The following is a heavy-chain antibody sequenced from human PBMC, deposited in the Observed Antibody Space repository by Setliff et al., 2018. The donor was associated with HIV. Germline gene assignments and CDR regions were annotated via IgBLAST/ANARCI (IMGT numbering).Heavy chain of an antibody. V-gene: IGHV3-74*01. Sequence: PGGSLRLSCVASGFTFSNYWMHWVRQAPGKGLVWVSRINTDGSSISHADSVKGRFTISRDNSKNTLYLQMNSLGADDRAVYYCAKVRLMFLDDAFDIWGQGTMVTVSS. CDR3: AKVRLMFLDDAFDI. D-gene: IGHD5-12*01. CDR2: INTDGSSI. J-gene: IGHJ3*02. CDR1: GFTFSNYW.